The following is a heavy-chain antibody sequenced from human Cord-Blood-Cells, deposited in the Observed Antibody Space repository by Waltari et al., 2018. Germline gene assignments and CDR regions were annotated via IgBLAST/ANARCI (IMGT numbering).Heavy chain of an antibody. Sequence: QLQLGQSGAGGTKPGPWGKGSCKASGGTFSSYATRWVRQATGQGLEWRGGIIPSFGTANYEQKFQGRVTITADESTSTAYMELSSLRSEDTAVYYCARAQTAGGSGYYFDYWGQGTLVTVSS. V-gene: IGHV1-69*01. CDR1: GGTFSSYA. D-gene: IGHD5-12*01. CDR3: ARAQTAGGSGYYFDY. CDR2: IIPSFGTA. J-gene: IGHJ4*02.